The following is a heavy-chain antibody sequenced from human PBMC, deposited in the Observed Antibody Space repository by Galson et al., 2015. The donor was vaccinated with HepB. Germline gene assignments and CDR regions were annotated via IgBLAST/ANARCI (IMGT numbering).Heavy chain of an antibody. J-gene: IGHJ6*03. CDR1: GGTFSSYA. CDR3: ARDHYDIFRPHYYYYMDV. V-gene: IGHV1-69*13. Sequence: SVKVSCKASGGTFSSYAISWVRQAPGQGLEWMGGIIPIFGTANYAQKFQGRVTITADESTSTAYMELSSLRSEDTAVYYCARDHYDIFRPHYYYYMDVWGKGTTVTVSS. CDR2: IIPIFGTA. D-gene: IGHD3-9*01.